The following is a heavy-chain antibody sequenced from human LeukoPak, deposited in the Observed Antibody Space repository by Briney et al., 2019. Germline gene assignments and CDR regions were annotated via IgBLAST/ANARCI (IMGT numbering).Heavy chain of an antibody. V-gene: IGHV3-23*01. CDR1: GFTFSSYA. J-gene: IGHJ4*02. CDR2: ISGSGGST. D-gene: IGHD3-10*01. CDR3: ATYYGSGNPFDY. Sequence: GGSLRLSCAASGFTFSSYAMSWVRQAPGKGLEWVSAISGSGGSTYYADSVKGRFTISRDNSKNTLYLQVNSLRAEDTAVYYCATYYGSGNPFDYWGQGTLVNVSS.